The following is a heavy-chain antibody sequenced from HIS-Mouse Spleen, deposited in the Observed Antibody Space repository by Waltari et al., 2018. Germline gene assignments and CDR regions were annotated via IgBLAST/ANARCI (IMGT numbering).Heavy chain of an antibody. Sequence: QLQLVQSGAEVKKPVASVEVSCKASGYTFTSYESKRLREATGQGLEWMRWMNTTSGNTGSAQQFQGRVTMTRYTSISTAYLELSSLRSEDTAVYYCARGHDYRNYFDYWGQGTLVTVSS. CDR1: GYTFTSYE. J-gene: IGHJ4*02. CDR3: ARGHDYRNYFDY. CDR2: MNTTSGNT. D-gene: IGHD4-4*01. V-gene: IGHV1-8*01.